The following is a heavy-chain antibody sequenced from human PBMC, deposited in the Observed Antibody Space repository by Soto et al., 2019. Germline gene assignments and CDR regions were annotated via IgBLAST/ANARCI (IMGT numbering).Heavy chain of an antibody. CDR1: GYTFTSYA. Sequence: QVQLVQSGAEVKKPGASVKVSCKASGYTFTSYAMPWVRQAPGQRREWMGWINAGNGNTKYSQKFQGRVTITRDTSASTAYMELSSLRSEDTAVYYCARDGGYCSSTSCYGPYYLDYWGQGTLVTVSS. D-gene: IGHD2-2*01. CDR2: INAGNGNT. CDR3: ARDGGYCSSTSCYGPYYLDY. J-gene: IGHJ4*02. V-gene: IGHV1-3*01.